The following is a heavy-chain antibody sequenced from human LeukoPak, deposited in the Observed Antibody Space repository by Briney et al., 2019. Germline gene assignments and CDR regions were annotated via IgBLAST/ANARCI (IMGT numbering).Heavy chain of an antibody. CDR2: INWNSGSI. Sequence: PGGSLRLSCAASGFTFDDYAMHWVRQAPGKGLEWVSGINWNSGSIGYADSVKGRFTISRDNAKNSLYLQMNSLRAEDTALYYRAKGRGYSYGYLADYWGQGTLVTVSS. CDR1: GFTFDDYA. D-gene: IGHD5-18*01. J-gene: IGHJ4*02. CDR3: AKGRGYSYGYLADY. V-gene: IGHV3-9*01.